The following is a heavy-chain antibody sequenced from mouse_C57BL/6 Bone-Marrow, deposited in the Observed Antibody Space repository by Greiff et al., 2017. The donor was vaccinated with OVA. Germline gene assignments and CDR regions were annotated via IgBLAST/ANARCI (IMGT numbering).Heavy chain of an antibody. J-gene: IGHJ3*01. CDR3: ARGRLSGFAY. V-gene: IGHV5-17*01. CDR2: ISSGSSTI. D-gene: IGHD1-1*02. CDR1: GFTFSDYG. Sequence: DVKLVESGGGLVKPGGSLKLSCAASGFTFSDYGMHWVRQAPEKGLEWVAYISSGSSTIYYADTVKGRFTISRDNAKNTLLLQMTSLRSEDTAMYYCARGRLSGFAYWGQGTLVTVSA.